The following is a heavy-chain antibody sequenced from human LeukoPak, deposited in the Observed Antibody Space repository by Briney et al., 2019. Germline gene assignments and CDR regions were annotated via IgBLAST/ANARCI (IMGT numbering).Heavy chain of an antibody. V-gene: IGHV3-74*01. CDR3: AKDSSLYGTSWWGNYFDY. CDR2: IKSDGSST. Sequence: GGSLRLSCAASGFTFSSYWMHWVRQAPGKGLVWVSRIKSDGSSTSYADSVKGRFTISRDNAKNTLYLQMNSLRAEDTAVYYCAKDSSLYGTSWWGNYFDYWGQGTLVTVSS. CDR1: GFTFSSYW. D-gene: IGHD6-13*01. J-gene: IGHJ4*02.